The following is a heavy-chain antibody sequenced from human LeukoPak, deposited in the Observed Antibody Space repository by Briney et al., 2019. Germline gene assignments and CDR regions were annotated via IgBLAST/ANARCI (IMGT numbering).Heavy chain of an antibody. CDR3: AKGDYGSXSRLLTGTYYYYGMDV. CDR1: GFTFDDYA. J-gene: IGHJ6*02. D-gene: IGHD3-10*01. V-gene: IGHV3-9*01. CDR2: ISWNSGSI. Sequence: GGSLRLSCAASGFTFDDYAMHWVRQAPGKGLEWVSGISWNSGSIGYADSVKGRFTISRDNAKNSLYLQMNSLRAEDTALYYCAKGDYGSXSRLLTGTYYYYGMDVWGQGTTVTVSS.